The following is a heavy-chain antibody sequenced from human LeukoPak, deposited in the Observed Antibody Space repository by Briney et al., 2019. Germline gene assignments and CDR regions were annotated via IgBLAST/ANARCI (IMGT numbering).Heavy chain of an antibody. CDR2: INHSGST. CDR1: GGSFSGYY. V-gene: IGHV4-34*01. CDR3: ARGRRYCGSTSCYRYGLFDY. Sequence: SETLSLTCAVYGGSFSGYYWSWIRQPPGKGLEWIGEINHSGSTNYNPSLKSRVTISVDTSKNQFSLKLSSVTAADTAVYYCARGRRYCGSTSCYRYGLFDYWGQGTLVTVSS. J-gene: IGHJ4*02. D-gene: IGHD2-2*02.